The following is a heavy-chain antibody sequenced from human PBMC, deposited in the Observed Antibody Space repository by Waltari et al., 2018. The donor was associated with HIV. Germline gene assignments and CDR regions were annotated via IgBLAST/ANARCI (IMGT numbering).Heavy chain of an antibody. CDR2: VIPILVSP. J-gene: IGHJ6*02. V-gene: IGHV1-69*01. D-gene: IGHD3-3*01. CDR1: GGGFSNYA. Sequence: QVQIVQSGAEVTKPGSSVKVSCEASGGGFSNYAVSWVRPVPGQVLEGLGGVIPILVSPDYSQKFHGRLTIVSDESINTAYMELSSLTSEDTAVYYCATGDGRNFGVVREYYHYGMDVWGQGTTVTVSS. CDR3: ATGDGRNFGVVREYYHYGMDV.